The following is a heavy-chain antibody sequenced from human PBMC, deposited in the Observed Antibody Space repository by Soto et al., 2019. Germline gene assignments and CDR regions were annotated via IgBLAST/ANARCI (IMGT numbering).Heavy chain of an antibody. CDR2: IYHSGST. CDR3: ARASRGPYSSGYLDS. Sequence: PSETLSLTCAVSGYSISSGYYWGWIRQPPGKGLEWIESIYHSGSTYYNPSLKSRVTISVDTSKNQFSLRLSSVTAADSAVYYCARASRGPYSSGYLDSWGQGTLVTVSS. CDR1: GYSISSGYY. D-gene: IGHD6-19*01. V-gene: IGHV4-38-2*01. J-gene: IGHJ4*02.